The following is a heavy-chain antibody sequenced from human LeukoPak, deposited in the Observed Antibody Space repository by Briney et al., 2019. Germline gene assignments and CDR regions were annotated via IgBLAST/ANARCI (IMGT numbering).Heavy chain of an antibody. CDR2: ISSSSSTI. CDR1: GFTFSSYS. Sequence: GSLRLSCAASGFTFSSYSMNWVRHAPGKGLEWVSYISSSSSTIYYADSVKGRFTISRDNAKNSLYLQMNSLRAEDTAVYYCARRGSPWNPNWFDPWGQGTLVTVSS. V-gene: IGHV3-48*01. CDR3: ARRGSPWNPNWFDP. D-gene: IGHD1-1*01. J-gene: IGHJ5*02.